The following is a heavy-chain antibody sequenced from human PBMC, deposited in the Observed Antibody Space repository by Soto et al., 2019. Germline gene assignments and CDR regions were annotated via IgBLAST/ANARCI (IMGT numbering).Heavy chain of an antibody. CDR3: AKASRDIVGEMGV. J-gene: IGHJ6*04. CDR1: GFTFSSYA. CDR2: ISGSGGST. V-gene: IGHV3-23*01. Sequence: HPGGSLRLSCAASGFTFSSYAMSWVRQAPGKGLEWVSAISGSGGSTYYADSVKDRFTISRDNSKNTLYLQMNSLRAEDTAVYYCAKASRDIVGEMGVWGKGTTVPVSS. D-gene: IGHD2-15*01.